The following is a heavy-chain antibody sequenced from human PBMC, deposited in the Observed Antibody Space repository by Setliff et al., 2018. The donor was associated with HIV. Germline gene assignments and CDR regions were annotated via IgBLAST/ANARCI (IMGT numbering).Heavy chain of an antibody. CDR2: MNPDSGNT. CDR1: GYSFTTHD. J-gene: IGHJ3*02. D-gene: IGHD2-21*01. Sequence: PVASVKVSCKASGYSFTTHDINWVRQSPGQGLEWMGWMNPDSGNTFYAQKFKGRVTMTRDTSTNTAYMELSSLTSDDTAVYFCARGSMSMVMFILVSAFDIWGQGTLVTVSS. CDR3: ARGSMSMVMFILVSAFDI. V-gene: IGHV1-8*02.